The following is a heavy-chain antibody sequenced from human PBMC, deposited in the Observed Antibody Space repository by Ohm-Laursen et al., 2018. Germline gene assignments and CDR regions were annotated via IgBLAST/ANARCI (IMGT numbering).Heavy chain of an antibody. CDR1: GFTFSSYA. D-gene: IGHD5-18*01. CDR3: VKGPGGYRYGDY. CDR2: ISRSGDST. V-gene: IGHV3-23*01. J-gene: IGHJ4*02. Sequence: GSLRLSCSAPGFTFSSYATSWVRQAPGKGLEWVSAISRSGDSTYYADSVKGRFTISRDNSKNTLYLQMNSLRAEDTAVYSCVKGPGGYRYGDYWGQGTLVTVSS.